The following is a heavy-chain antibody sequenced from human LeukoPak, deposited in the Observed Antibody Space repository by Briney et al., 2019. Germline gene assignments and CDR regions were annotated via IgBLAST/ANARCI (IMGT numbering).Heavy chain of an antibody. Sequence: ASVKVSCKASRYTFSGYYIHWVRQAPGQGLEWMGWIDPNSGGTNFAQKFQGRVTMTRDTSISTAYIELNRLRSDDTAVYYCARTRSLGIAGYFDYWGQGSLVTVSS. J-gene: IGHJ4*02. D-gene: IGHD6-13*01. CDR2: IDPNSGGT. CDR1: RYTFSGYY. V-gene: IGHV1-2*02. CDR3: ARTRSLGIAGYFDY.